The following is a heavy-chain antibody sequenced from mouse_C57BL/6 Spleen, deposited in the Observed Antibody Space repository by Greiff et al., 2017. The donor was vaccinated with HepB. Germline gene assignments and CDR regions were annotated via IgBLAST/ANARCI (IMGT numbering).Heavy chain of an antibody. J-gene: IGHJ3*01. Sequence: QVQLQQSGPELVKPGASVKISCKASGYAFSSSWMNWVKQRPGKGLEWIGRIYPGDGDTNYNGKFKGKATLTADKTSSTAYMQLSSLTSEDAAVYFGARNWDQFAYWGQGTLVTVSA. CDR2: IYPGDGDT. CDR1: GYAFSSSW. D-gene: IGHD4-1*01. CDR3: ARNWDQFAY. V-gene: IGHV1-82*01.